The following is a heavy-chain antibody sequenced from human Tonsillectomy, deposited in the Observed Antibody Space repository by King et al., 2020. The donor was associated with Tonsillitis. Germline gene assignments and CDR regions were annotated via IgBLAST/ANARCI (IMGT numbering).Heavy chain of an antibody. D-gene: IGHD2-21*01. CDR1: GYTFTSYD. CDR3: ARVVDYYYGMDV. Sequence: QLVQSGAEVKKPGASVKVSCKASGYTFTSYDINWVRQATGQGLEWMGWMNPNSGNTGYAQKFQGRVTMTRHTSKSTAYMELSSLRSEDTAVYYCARVVDYYYGMDVWGQGTTVTVSS. V-gene: IGHV1-8*01. CDR2: MNPNSGNT. J-gene: IGHJ6*02.